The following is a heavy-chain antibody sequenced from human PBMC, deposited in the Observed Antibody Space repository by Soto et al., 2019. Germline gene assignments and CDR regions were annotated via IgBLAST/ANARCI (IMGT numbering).Heavy chain of an antibody. V-gene: IGHV3-33*01. Sequence: SLRLSCTASGFSLTNAGIHWVRQAPGRGPEWVAVIWYDGTTKYYADSVQGRFTISRDRSRNTVYLEMNYLRAEGTAIYYCARDLLRQCWDGKNDPFTFCGQGTTV. J-gene: IGHJ3*01. D-gene: IGHD1-26*01. CDR3: ARDLLRQCWDGKNDPFTF. CDR2: IWYDGTTK. CDR1: GFSLTNAG.